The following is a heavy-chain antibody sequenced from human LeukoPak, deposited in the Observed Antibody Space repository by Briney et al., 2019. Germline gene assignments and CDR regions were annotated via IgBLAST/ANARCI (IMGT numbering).Heavy chain of an antibody. D-gene: IGHD1-26*01. CDR3: ANRRSGEPFDY. CDR2: ISGSGGST. Sequence: GGSLRLSCAASGFTFNSYAMSWVRQAPWKGLEWVSAISGSGGSTYYADSVKGRFTISRDNSKNTLYLQMNSLRAEDTAVYYCANRRSGEPFDYWGQGTLVTVSS. J-gene: IGHJ4*02. CDR1: GFTFNSYA. V-gene: IGHV3-23*01.